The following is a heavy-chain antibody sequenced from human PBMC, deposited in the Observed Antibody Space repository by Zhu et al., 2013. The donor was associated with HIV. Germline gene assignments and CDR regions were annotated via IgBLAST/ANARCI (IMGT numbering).Heavy chain of an antibody. CDR1: GYSISSGYY. CDR2: IYHSGST. D-gene: IGHD3-22*01. Sequence: QVQLQESGPGLVKPSETLSLTCAVSGYSISSGYYWGWIRQPPGKGLEWIGSIYHSGSTYYNPSLKSRVTISVDTSKNQFSLKLSSVTAADTAVYYCARVALPTYYYDSSGYYYFDYWGQGTLVTVSS. CDR3: ARVALPTYYYDSSGYYYFDY. V-gene: IGHV4-38-2*01. J-gene: IGHJ4*02.